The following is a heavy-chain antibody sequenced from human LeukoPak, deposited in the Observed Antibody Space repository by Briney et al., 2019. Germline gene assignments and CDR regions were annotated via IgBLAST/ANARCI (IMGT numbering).Heavy chain of an antibody. D-gene: IGHD2-15*01. J-gene: IGHJ6*02. Sequence: GGSLRLSCAASGFIFSSFSVNWVRQAPGKGLEWVAVISYDGSNKYYADSVKGRFTISRDNSKNTLYLQMNSLRAEDTAVYYCAKEDRGYCSGGSCYAYYYGMDVWGQGTTVTVSS. CDR2: ISYDGSNK. CDR3: AKEDRGYCSGGSCYAYYYGMDV. CDR1: GFIFSSFS. V-gene: IGHV3-30*18.